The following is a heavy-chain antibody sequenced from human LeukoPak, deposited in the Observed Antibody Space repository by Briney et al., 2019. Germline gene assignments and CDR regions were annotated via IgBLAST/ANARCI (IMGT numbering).Heavy chain of an antibody. D-gene: IGHD6-6*01. Sequence: SETLSLTCTVSGGSISSSSYYWGWIRQPPGKGLEWIGYIYYTGSTNYNPSLKSRVTMSVDTSKNQFSLKLNSVTAADTAVYNCARGSLGSSSSIRYFHYMDVWGKGTTVTVSS. CDR3: ARGSLGSSSSIRYFHYMDV. J-gene: IGHJ6*03. CDR2: IYYTGST. CDR1: GGSISSSSYY. V-gene: IGHV4-61*05.